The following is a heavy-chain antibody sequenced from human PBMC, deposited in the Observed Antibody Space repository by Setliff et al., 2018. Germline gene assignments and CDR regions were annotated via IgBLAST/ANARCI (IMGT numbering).Heavy chain of an antibody. CDR3: AREELWFGELASYYYYGMDV. CDR1: GFTFISYE. D-gene: IGHD3-10*01. J-gene: IGHJ6*02. CDR2: ISSSSSYI. V-gene: IGHV3-21*01. Sequence: GGSLRLSCAASGFTFISYEMNWVRQAPGKGLEWVSSISSSSSYIYYADSVKGRFTISRDNAKNSLYLQMNSLRAEDTAVYYCAREELWFGELASYYYYGMDVWGQGTTVTVSS.